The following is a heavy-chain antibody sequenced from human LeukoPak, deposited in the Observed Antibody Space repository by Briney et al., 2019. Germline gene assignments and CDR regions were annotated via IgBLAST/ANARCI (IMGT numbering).Heavy chain of an antibody. CDR1: GGSISSSTYY. J-gene: IGHJ4*02. CDR2: ITYSGST. D-gene: IGHD1-26*01. V-gene: IGHV4-39*01. CDR3: ARQGVGATDC. Sequence: SETLSLTCTVSGGSISSSTYYWAWIRQSPGKGLEWIGSITYSGSTYYNPSLESRVTISVDTSKNQSSLRLISVTAVDTAVYYCARQGVGATDCWGQGTLVTVSS.